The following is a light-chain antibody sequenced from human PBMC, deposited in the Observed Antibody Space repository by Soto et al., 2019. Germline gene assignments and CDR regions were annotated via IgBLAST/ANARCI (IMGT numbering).Light chain of an antibody. CDR2: DAS. CDR3: QQRLNWPPG. CDR1: QSVTNY. Sequence: EIVLTQSPDTLSLSPGERATLSGRASQSVTNYIAWYQQRPGQAPRLLIYDASNRASGVPARFSGSGSGTDFTLTISDLEPADFGLYYCQQRLNWPPGFGQGTKVDIK. V-gene: IGKV3-11*01. J-gene: IGKJ1*01.